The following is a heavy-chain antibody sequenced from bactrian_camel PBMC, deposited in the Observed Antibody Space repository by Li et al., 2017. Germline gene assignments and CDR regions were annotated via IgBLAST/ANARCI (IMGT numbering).Heavy chain of an antibody. CDR3: ISAWAGWADFDY. D-gene: IGHD5*01. J-gene: IGHJ6*01. CDR2: IDTGDGST. V-gene: IGHV3S40*01. Sequence: VQLVESGGGSVQPGGSLRLSCAASGYTFNTYSWFRQAPGQEREGVAAIDTGDGSTYYLNSVEGRFTISRDNAKNTVYLQMNSLKPEDTAVYYCISAWAGWADFDYWGQGTQVTVS. CDR1: GYTFNTY.